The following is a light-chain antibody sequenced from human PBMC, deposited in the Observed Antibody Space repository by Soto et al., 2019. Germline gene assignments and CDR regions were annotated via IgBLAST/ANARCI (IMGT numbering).Light chain of an antibody. CDR1: SSNIGSDY. CDR3: AAWDDSLSGRV. J-gene: IGLJ3*02. V-gene: IGLV1-47*01. Sequence: QAALTQPPSLSGTPGQSVTIYCSGSSSNIGSDYVYWFQQLPGTAPKVLIYRNNQRPSGVPDRFSGSKSGTSASLAISGLRSEDEADYYCAAWDDSLSGRVFGGGTKGTVL. CDR2: RNN.